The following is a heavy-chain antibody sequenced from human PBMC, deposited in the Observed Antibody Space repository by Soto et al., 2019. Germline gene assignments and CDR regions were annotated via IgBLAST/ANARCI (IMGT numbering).Heavy chain of an antibody. CDR3: ARANRRDGHKLAF. V-gene: IGHV3-33*01. CDR1: EFTFNLYG. J-gene: IGHJ4*02. CDR2: IWHDGTNK. Sequence: GGSLRLSCAASEFTFNLYGMHWVRQAPGKGLEWVAVIWHDGTNKYYADSVKGRFTISRDNSKNTLSLQMNSLRAEDTAVYYCARANRRDGHKLAFWGQGTLVTVSS.